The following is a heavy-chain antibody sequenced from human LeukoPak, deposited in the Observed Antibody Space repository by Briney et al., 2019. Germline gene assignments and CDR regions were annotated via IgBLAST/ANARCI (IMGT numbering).Heavy chain of an antibody. Sequence: ASVKVSCKASGYTFTNYDIHWVRQATGQGLEWMGWMSPNSGDTNYAQKFQGRVTITRNTSINTAYMELSSLRSEDTAVYYCARDTSSSWYGVWLDPWGQGTLVTVSS. V-gene: IGHV1-8*03. CDR2: MSPNSGDT. CDR3: ARDTSSSWYGVWLDP. J-gene: IGHJ5*02. D-gene: IGHD6-13*01. CDR1: GYTFTNYD.